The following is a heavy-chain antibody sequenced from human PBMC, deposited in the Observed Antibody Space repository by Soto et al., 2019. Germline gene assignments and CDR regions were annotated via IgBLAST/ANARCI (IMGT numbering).Heavy chain of an antibody. CDR1: GGTFSSYA. J-gene: IGHJ4*02. Sequence: QVQLVQSGAEVKKPGSSVKVSCKASGGTFSSYAISWVRQAPGQGLEWMGGIIPIFGTANYAQKFQGRVTITADKSTSTAYMELSSLRSEDTAVYYCARGGYYYDSSGYYSTFDYWGPGTLVTVSS. CDR3: ARGGYYYDSSGYYSTFDY. V-gene: IGHV1-69*06. CDR2: IIPIFGTA. D-gene: IGHD3-22*01.